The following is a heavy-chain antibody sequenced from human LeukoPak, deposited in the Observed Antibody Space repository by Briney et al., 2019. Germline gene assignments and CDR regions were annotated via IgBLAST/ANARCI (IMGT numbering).Heavy chain of an antibody. Sequence: GESLKIPCKASGYSFTNYWIGWVRQMPGKGLELIGIIYPGDSDTRYSPSFQGQVTISADKSISTAYLQWSSLRASDTAMYYCARFGGRGYCTNGVCYTYYFDYWGQGTLVTVSS. CDR2: IYPGDSDT. CDR1: GYSFTNYW. CDR3: ARFGGRGYCTNGVCYTYYFDY. D-gene: IGHD2-8*01. J-gene: IGHJ4*02. V-gene: IGHV5-51*01.